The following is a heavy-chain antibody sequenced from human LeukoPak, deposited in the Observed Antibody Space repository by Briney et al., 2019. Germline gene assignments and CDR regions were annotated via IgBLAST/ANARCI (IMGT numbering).Heavy chain of an antibody. Sequence: GRSRRLSCAASGFTFSSYGMHWVRQAPGKGLEWVAVIWYDGSNKYYADSVKGRFTISRDNSKNTLYLQMNSLRAEDTAVYYCARRHPVHVNPDYWGQGTLVTVSS. V-gene: IGHV3-33*01. CDR3: ARRHPVHVNPDY. CDR1: GFTFSSYG. J-gene: IGHJ4*02. D-gene: IGHD6-6*01. CDR2: IWYDGSNK.